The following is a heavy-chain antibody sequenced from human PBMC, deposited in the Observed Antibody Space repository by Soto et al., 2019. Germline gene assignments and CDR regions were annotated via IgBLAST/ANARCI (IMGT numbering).Heavy chain of an antibody. CDR1: GYTFSNYY. V-gene: IGHV1-46*01. J-gene: IGHJ5*02. CDR3: ARVIPGAEAWFDP. CDR2: INPSGGGT. D-gene: IGHD2-2*01. Sequence: QVHLVQSGAEVKRPGVSVKVSCKASGYTFSNYYMHWVRQVPGHGLEWMGIINPSGGGTTYAQRFRGRLTVTRDTSTSTVYMELSRLRSDDTAVYYCARVIPGAEAWFDPWGQGTLVTVSS.